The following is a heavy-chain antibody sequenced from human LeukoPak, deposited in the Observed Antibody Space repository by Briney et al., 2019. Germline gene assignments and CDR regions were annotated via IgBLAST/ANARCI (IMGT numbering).Heavy chain of an antibody. D-gene: IGHD6-19*01. Sequence: GGSLRLSCAASGFTFSSYWMSWVRQAPGKRLEWVANIKQDGSEKYYVDSVKGRSTISRDNAKNSLYLQMNSLRAEDTAVYYCARDPGSSGWMPYYYYGMDVWGQGTTVTVSS. J-gene: IGHJ6*02. CDR1: GFTFSSYW. V-gene: IGHV3-7*01. CDR2: IKQDGSEK. CDR3: ARDPGSSGWMPYYYYGMDV.